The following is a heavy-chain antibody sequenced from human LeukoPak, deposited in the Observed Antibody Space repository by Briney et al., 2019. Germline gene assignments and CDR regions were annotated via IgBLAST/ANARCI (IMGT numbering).Heavy chain of an antibody. CDR2: ISSSSSYI. Sequence: GGSLRLSCAASGFTFSSYSMNWVRQAPGKGLEWVSSISSSSSYIYYADSVKGRFTISRDNAKNSLYLQMNSLRAEDTAVYYCARVSPFVGALDHWGLGTLVTVSS. CDR3: ARVSPFVGALDH. J-gene: IGHJ4*02. CDR1: GFTFSSYS. D-gene: IGHD1-26*01. V-gene: IGHV3-21*01.